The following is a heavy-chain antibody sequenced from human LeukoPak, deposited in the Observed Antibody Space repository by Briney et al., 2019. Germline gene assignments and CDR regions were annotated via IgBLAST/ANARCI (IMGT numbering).Heavy chain of an antibody. D-gene: IGHD4-17*01. CDR1: GFSISSNYY. CDR3: ARRATTVTTGYYYYYMDV. CDR2: IYDSGNT. Sequence: SETLSLTCAVSGFSISSNYYWGWIRQPPGRGLDWIGTIYDSGNTYYNPSLKSRVTISVDTSKNQFSLKLSSVTAADTAVYYCARRATTVTTGYYYYYMDVWGKGTTVTVSS. V-gene: IGHV4-38-2*01. J-gene: IGHJ6*03.